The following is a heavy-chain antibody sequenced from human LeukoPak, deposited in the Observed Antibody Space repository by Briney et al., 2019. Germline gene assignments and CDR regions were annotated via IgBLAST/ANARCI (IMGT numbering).Heavy chain of an antibody. J-gene: IGHJ4*02. V-gene: IGHV5-51*01. Sequence: GESLKISCKGSGYSFTNYWIGWVRQMPGKGLEWMGIIYPGDSDTRYSPSFQGQVTISADKSITTAYLQWSSLKASDTAMYYCARASEYAEPTDSDYWGQGTLVTVSS. CDR1: GYSFTNYW. CDR3: ARASEYAEPTDSDY. CDR2: IYPGDSDT. D-gene: IGHD4-11*01.